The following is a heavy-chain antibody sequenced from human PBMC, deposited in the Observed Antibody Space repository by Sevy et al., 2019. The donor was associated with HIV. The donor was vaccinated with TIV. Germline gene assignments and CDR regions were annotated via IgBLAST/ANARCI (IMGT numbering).Heavy chain of an antibody. CDR2: ISGSDGTT. V-gene: IGHV3-11*01. Sequence: GGSLRLSCAASGFTFSDYYMSWIRQAPGKGLEWVSYISGSDGTTFYADSGKGRFTISRDNAKNSLYLKMNSLRAEDTAMYYCARDHVKDGDFGDYYYYAMDVWGQGTTVTVSS. CDR3: ARDHVKDGDFGDYYYYAMDV. J-gene: IGHJ6*02. CDR1: GFTFSDYY. D-gene: IGHD4-17*01.